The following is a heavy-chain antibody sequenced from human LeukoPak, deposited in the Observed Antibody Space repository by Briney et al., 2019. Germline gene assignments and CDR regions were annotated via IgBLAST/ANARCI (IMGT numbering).Heavy chain of an antibody. CDR2: ISSSSSYI. J-gene: IGHJ4*02. Sequence: GGSLRLSCAASGFTFSSYSMDWVRQAPGKGLEWVSSISSSSSYIYYADPVKGRFTISRDNAKNSLYLQMNSLRAEDTAVYYCARANGSGKRPYFDYWGQGTLVTVSS. CDR3: ARANGSGKRPYFDY. D-gene: IGHD3-10*01. CDR1: GFTFSSYS. V-gene: IGHV3-21*01.